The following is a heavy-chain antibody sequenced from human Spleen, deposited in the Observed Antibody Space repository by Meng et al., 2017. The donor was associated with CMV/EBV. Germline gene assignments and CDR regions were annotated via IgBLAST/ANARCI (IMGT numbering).Heavy chain of an antibody. CDR3: ARDPYDSSGYRWFDT. CDR1: GFTFSSYS. Sequence: EVQLVESGGGLVKPGGSLRLSCEASGFTFSSYSMNWVRQAPGKGLEWVSSISSSSSYIYYADSVKGRFTISRDNAKNSLYLQMNSLRAEDTAVYYCARDPYDSSGYRWFDTWGQGTLVTVAS. J-gene: IGHJ5*02. D-gene: IGHD3-22*01. CDR2: ISSSSSYI. V-gene: IGHV3-21*01.